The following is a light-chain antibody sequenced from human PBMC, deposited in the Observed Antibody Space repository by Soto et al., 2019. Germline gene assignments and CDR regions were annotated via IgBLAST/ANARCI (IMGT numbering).Light chain of an antibody. J-gene: IGKJ1*01. CDR1: QTISNY. V-gene: IGKV1-39*01. CDR2: AAS. CDR3: QQSYSTPWT. Sequence: DLQMTQSPSSLSASVGDRVTITCRASQTISNYLNWYQQKPGKAPKLLVYAASSLQSGVPSRFSGRGSGTDFTLTISSLQPEDFATYSCQQSYSTPWTFGQGTKVEIK.